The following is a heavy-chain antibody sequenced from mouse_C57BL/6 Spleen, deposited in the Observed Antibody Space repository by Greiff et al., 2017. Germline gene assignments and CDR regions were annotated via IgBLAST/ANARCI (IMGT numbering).Heavy chain of an antibody. J-gene: IGHJ4*01. Sequence: VQLQQSGPELVKPVASVKISCKASGYTFTDYYMNWVKQSHGKSLEWIGDINPNNGGTSYNQKFKGKATLTVDKSSSTAYMELRSLTSEDSAVYYCARTPSYGYNYYAMDYWGQGTSVTVSS. CDR1: GYTFTDYY. D-gene: IGHD2-9*01. CDR3: ARTPSYGYNYYAMDY. CDR2: INPNNGGT. V-gene: IGHV1-26*01.